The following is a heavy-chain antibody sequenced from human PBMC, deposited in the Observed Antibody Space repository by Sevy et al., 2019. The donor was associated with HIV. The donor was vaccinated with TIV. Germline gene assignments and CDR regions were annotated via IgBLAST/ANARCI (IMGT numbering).Heavy chain of an antibody. D-gene: IGHD3-22*01. CDR2: IRGSGGST. V-gene: IGHV3-23*01. CDR1: GFMFSSYA. J-gene: IGHJ6*02. CDR3: HGDYDSSQLASYYYYGMDV. Sequence: GESLKISCAASGFMFSSYAMSWVRQAPGKGLEWVSTIRGSGGSTYYADSVKGRFTISRGNSKNTLYLQMNSLRAEDTAVYYCHGDYDSSQLASYYYYGMDVWGQGTTVTVSS.